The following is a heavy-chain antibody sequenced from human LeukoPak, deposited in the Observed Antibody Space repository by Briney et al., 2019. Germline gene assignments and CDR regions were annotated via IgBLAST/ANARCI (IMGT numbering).Heavy chain of an antibody. V-gene: IGHV3-23*01. CDR1: GFTFSSYA. CDR3: AKDRDGGSNTKAKGFDY. J-gene: IGHJ4*02. CDR2: ISAGGGTT. D-gene: IGHD2-8*01. Sequence: GGSLRLSCAASGFTFSSYAMSWVRQAPGEGLEWVSGISAGGGTTYHADSVKGRFTISRDKSKSTLYLQMNSLTVEDTAVYYCAKDRDGGSNTKAKGFDYWGQGTPVTVSS.